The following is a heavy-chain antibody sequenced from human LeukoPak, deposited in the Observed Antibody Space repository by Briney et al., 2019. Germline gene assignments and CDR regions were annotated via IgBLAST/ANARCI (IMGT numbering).Heavy chain of an antibody. CDR1: GYTFTSYG. Sequence: GASVKVSCKAPGYTFTSYGISWVRQAPGQGLEWMGGIIPIFGTTNYAQEFQGRVTITADESTSTAYMELSSLRSEDTAVYYCAEGKYSSSWRPFDYWGQGTLVTVSS. CDR3: AEGKYSSSWRPFDY. D-gene: IGHD6-13*01. CDR2: IIPIFGTT. V-gene: IGHV1-69*13. J-gene: IGHJ4*02.